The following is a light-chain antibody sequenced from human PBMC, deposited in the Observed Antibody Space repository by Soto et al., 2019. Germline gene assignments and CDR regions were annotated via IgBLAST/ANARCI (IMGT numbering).Light chain of an antibody. CDR2: ADN. Sequence: QPVLTQTPSVSGAPGQKITMSCTGSSSNIGAGYDVHWYQQVPGAAPRLLIYADNNRPSGVPDRFSASKSGTSASLAITGVEGEDEANYYCQSYDTSLSGVIFGAGTELTVL. CDR3: QSYDTSLSGVI. CDR1: SSNIGAGYD. V-gene: IGLV1-40*01. J-gene: IGLJ2*01.